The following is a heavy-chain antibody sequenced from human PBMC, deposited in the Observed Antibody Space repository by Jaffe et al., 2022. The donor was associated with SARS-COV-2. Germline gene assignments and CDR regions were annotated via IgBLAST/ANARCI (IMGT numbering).Heavy chain of an antibody. Sequence: QEQLVESGGGVAQPGKSLRLSCVASGFGFRSFAMHWVRQAPGKGLEWVAVIWYAGTNRFYADSVKGRFTISRDDSKNTLFLEMNSLRVEDTAMYYCVRDKGIWGQGTMVTVSS. V-gene: IGHV3-33*01. J-gene: IGHJ3*02. CDR1: GFGFRSFA. CDR2: IWYAGTNR. CDR3: VRDKGI.